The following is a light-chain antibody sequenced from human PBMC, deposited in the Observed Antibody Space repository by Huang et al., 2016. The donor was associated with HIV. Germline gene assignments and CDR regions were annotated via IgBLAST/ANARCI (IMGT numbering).Light chain of an antibody. V-gene: IGKV3-15*01. CDR3: QQYNDWPPLT. Sequence: EIEMTQSPATLSVSPGERATLSCRASHSVDSDLAWYQQKPGQAPRFLIYDASTRATGISAKCNGTGSGTEFSLSITNLQSEDFAVYYCQQYNDWPPLTFGGGTKVEI. J-gene: IGKJ4*01. CDR1: HSVDSD. CDR2: DAS.